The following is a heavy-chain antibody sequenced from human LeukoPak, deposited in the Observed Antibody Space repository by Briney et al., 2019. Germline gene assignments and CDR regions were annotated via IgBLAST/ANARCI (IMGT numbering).Heavy chain of an antibody. CDR3: ARSARRDGYNFDYYYMDV. CDR2: MSSSDDGR. J-gene: IGHJ6*03. D-gene: IGHD5-24*01. V-gene: IGHV3-23*01. CDR1: GFSFSSYA. Sequence: GGSLRLSCATSGFSFSSYAMSWVRQAPGKGLEWVSAMSSSDDGRYYAASVRGRFTISRDNAKNSLYLQMNSLRAEDTAVYYCARSARRDGYNFDYYYMDVWGKGTTVTISS.